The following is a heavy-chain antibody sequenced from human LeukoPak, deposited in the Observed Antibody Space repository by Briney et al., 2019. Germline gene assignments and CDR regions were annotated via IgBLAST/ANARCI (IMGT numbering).Heavy chain of an antibody. V-gene: IGHV3-7*01. D-gene: IGHD6-19*01. Sequence: GGSLRLSCAASGFTFSSYWMSWVRQAPGKGLEWVANIKQVGSERYYVDSVKGRFTISRDNAKNSLYLQMNSLRAEDTAVYYCARYSSGWYAFDIWGQGTMVTVSS. J-gene: IGHJ3*02. CDR2: IKQVGSER. CDR1: GFTFSSYW. CDR3: ARYSSGWYAFDI.